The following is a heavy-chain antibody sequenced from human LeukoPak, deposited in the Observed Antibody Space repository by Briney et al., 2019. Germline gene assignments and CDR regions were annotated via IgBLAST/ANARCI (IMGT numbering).Heavy chain of an antibody. Sequence: GGSLRLSCAASGFTFSSYGMHWVRQAPGKGLEWVAFIRYDGSNKYYADSVKGRFTISRDNSKNTLYLQMNSLRAEDTAVYYCAKGYCVNDKCSNYDYWGQGTLVTVSS. J-gene: IGHJ4*02. V-gene: IGHV3-30*02. D-gene: IGHD2-8*01. CDR2: IRYDGSNK. CDR1: GFTFSSYG. CDR3: AKGYCVNDKCSNYDY.